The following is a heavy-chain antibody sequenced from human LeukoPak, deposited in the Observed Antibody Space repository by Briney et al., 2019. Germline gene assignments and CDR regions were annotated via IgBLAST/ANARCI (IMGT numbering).Heavy chain of an antibody. Sequence: GGSLRLSCVGFGFTFRSHGMNWVRQAPGKGLEWISYISSSADRIYYADSVRGRLAISRDNDRNSLFLEMNALRAEDTAVYYCARANPTTPIYYFGFWGRGTLVTVSS. J-gene: IGHJ4*02. CDR1: GFTFRSHG. D-gene: IGHD4-17*01. CDR2: ISSSADRI. CDR3: ARANPTTPIYYFGF. V-gene: IGHV3-48*01.